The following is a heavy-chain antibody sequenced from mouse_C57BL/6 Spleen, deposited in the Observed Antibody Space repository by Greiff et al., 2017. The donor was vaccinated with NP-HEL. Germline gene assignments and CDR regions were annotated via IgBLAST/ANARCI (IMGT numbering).Heavy chain of an antibody. CDR2: ISDGGSYT. Sequence: DVMLVESGGGLVKPGGSLKLSCAASGFTFSSYAMSWVRQTPEKRLEWVATISDGGSYTYYPDNVKGRFTISRDNAKNNLYLQMSHLKSEDTAMYYCAREGNRYFDYWGQGTTLTVSS. J-gene: IGHJ2*01. D-gene: IGHD2-1*01. CDR1: GFTFSSYA. CDR3: AREGNRYFDY. V-gene: IGHV5-4*01.